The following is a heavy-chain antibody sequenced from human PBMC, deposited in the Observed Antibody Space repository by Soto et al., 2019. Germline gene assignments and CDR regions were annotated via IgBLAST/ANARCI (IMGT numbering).Heavy chain of an antibody. V-gene: IGHV3-7*05. CDR1: GFTFSYYW. D-gene: IGHD3-22*01. CDR3: ARDATYRDSSFYDDVFDS. J-gene: IGHJ3*02. Sequence: DVQLMESGGCLVQPGGSLRLSCAASGFTFSYYWMTWVRQAPGKGLEWVANISRDGGGEHYVDSVKGRFSVSRDNAKESLYLQMNSLRIEDTAVYYCARDATYRDSSFYDDVFDSWGQGTMVTVSS. CDR2: ISRDGGGE.